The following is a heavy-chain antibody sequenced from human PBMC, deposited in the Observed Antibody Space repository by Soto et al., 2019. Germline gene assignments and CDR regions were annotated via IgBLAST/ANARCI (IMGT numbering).Heavy chain of an antibody. Sequence: EVXLLXSGGGLVQXGXSXXLSCAASGFTFGXYAMTWGXQDPGKGLEWVASITNSGDRTEYAFFVEGRFTISRDNSNNMLYLQMNTXXAXDTAXXXXXXETSGDWGYMDVWGRGTTVTVSS. D-gene: IGHD2-21*02. CDR2: ITNSGDRT. CDR1: GFTFGXYA. V-gene: IGHV3-23*01. J-gene: IGHJ6*03. CDR3: XXETSGDWGYMDV.